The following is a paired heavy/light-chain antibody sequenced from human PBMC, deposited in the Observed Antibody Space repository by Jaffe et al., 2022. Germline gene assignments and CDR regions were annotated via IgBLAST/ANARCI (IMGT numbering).Heavy chain of an antibody. J-gene: IGHJ6*03. CDR2: IIPIFGTA. CDR1: GGTFSSYA. D-gene: IGHD3-9*01. CDR3: AREAYLERYFDWLSPRYYYYMDV. Sequence: QVQLVQSGAEVKKPGSSVKVSCKASGGTFSSYAISWVRQAPGQGLEWMGGIIPIFGTANYAQKFQGRVTITADESTSTAYMELSSLRSEDTAVYYCAREAYLERYFDWLSPRYYYYMDVWGKGTTVTVSS. V-gene: IGHV1-69*01.
Light chain of an antibody. V-gene: IGKV1-39*01. CDR1: QSISSY. CDR3: QQSYSTPLLT. Sequence: DIQMTQSPSSLSASVGDRVTITCRASQSISSYLNWYQQKPGKAPKLLIYAASSLQSGVPSRFSGSGSGTDFTLTISSLQPEDFATYYCQQSYSTPLLTFGGGTKVEIK. CDR2: AAS. J-gene: IGKJ4*01.